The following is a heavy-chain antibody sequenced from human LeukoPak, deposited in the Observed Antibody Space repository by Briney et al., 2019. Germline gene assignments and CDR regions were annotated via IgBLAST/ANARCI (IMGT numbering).Heavy chain of an antibody. CDR2: IYTSGST. V-gene: IGHV4-61*02. D-gene: IGHD3-10*01. CDR3: ARSGMVRGIPLYYYMDV. Sequence: SQTLSLTCTVSGGSISSTSYYWNWIRQPAGKGLEWIGRIYTSGSTNYNPSLKSRVTISVDTSKNQFSLKLSSVTAADTAVYYCARSGMVRGIPLYYYMDVWGKGTTVTVSS. J-gene: IGHJ6*03. CDR1: GGSISSTSYY.